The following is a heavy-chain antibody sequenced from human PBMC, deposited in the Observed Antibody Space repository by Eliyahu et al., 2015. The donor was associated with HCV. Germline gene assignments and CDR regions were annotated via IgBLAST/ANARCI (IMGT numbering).Heavy chain of an antibody. Sequence: EVQLVESGGGLVQPGGSLRLSCAASGFTFSSYWMSWVRQAPGKGLEWVANIKQDGSEKYYVDSVKGRFTISRDNAKNSLYLQMNSLRAEDTAVYYCASRLWGPYYYDSSAHAPWGQGTLVTVSS. CDR2: IKQDGSEK. J-gene: IGHJ5*02. V-gene: IGHV3-7*01. D-gene: IGHD3-22*01. CDR3: ASRLWGPYYYDSSAHAP. CDR1: GFTFSSYW.